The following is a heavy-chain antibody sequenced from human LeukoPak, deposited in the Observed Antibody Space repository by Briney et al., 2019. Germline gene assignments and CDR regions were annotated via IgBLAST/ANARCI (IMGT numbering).Heavy chain of an antibody. D-gene: IGHD3-10*01. CDR1: GYTFTGYY. Sequence: ASAKVSCKASGYTFTGYYMHWVRQAPGQGLEWMGWINPNSGGTNYAQKFQGRVTMTRDTPISTAYMELSRLRSDDTAVYYCARVHPGLGADYWGQGTLVTVSS. CDR2: INPNSGGT. V-gene: IGHV1-2*02. CDR3: ARVHPGLGADY. J-gene: IGHJ4*02.